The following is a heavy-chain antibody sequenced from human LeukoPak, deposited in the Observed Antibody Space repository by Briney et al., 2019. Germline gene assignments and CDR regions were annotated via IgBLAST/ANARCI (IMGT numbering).Heavy chain of an antibody. CDR1: GYTFTSYA. CDR3: ATIIVGNYYYYGMDV. J-gene: IGHJ6*02. Sequence: SVKVSCKASGYTFTSYAISWVRQAPGQGLEWMGGIIPIFGTANYAQKFQGRVTITADKSTSTAYMELSSLRSEDTAVYYCATIIVGNYYYYGMDVWGQGTTVTVSS. V-gene: IGHV1-69*06. D-gene: IGHD1-26*01. CDR2: IIPIFGTA.